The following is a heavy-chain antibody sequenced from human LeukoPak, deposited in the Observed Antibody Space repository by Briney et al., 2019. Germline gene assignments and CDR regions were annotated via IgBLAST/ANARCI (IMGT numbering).Heavy chain of an antibody. V-gene: IGHV4-59*11. Sequence: SETLSLTCFVSGGSISSHYWSWIRQPPGKGLEWIGYIYYSGSTNYNPSLKSRVTISVDTSKNQFSLKLSSVTAADTAVYYCARRRKVASRAFDIWGQGTMVTVSS. D-gene: IGHD2-15*01. CDR3: ARRRKVASRAFDI. CDR2: IYYSGST. CDR1: GGSISSHY. J-gene: IGHJ3*02.